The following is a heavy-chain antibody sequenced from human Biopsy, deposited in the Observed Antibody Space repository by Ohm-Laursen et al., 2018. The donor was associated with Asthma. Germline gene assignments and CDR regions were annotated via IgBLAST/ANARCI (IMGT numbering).Heavy chain of an antibody. V-gene: IGHV1-3*01. CDR2: SNAGYGNT. Sequence: ASVKVSCKASGYTFTSYALHWVRQAPGLRPEWMGRSNAGYGNTKYSQKFQGRLTITRDTSASTVYMELSALTSEDTAVYFCAWPDMVASIFRVWGQGTLITVSS. D-gene: IGHD3-3*01. J-gene: IGHJ4*02. CDR3: AWPDMVASIFRV. CDR1: GYTFTSYA.